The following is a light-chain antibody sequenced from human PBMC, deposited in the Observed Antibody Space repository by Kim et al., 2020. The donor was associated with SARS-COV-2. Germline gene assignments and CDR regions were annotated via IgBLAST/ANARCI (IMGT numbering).Light chain of an antibody. J-gene: IGKJ3*01. CDR2: DAA. Sequence: LSPGERATRSARASKGGSTFLPWDQQKAGQAPRLRIHDAANRANGIPARCSGSGSGTDFTLTISSLGPGDFAVYYCQQRISWPFTFGPGTKVDIK. CDR3: QQRISWPFT. CDR1: KGGSTF. V-gene: IGKV3-11*01.